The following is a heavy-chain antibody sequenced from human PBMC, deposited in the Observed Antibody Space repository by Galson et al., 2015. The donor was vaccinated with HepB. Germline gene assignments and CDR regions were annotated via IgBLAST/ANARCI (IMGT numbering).Heavy chain of an antibody. J-gene: IGHJ1*01. Sequence: QSGAEVKQPGESLKIPCTASGYSFTSYWIAWVRQMPGKGLEWMGRIDPSDSYTNYSPSFQGHVTISADKSISTAYLQWSSLKASDTAMYYCARGAGGLQHWGQGTLVTVSS. CDR3: ARGAGGLQH. V-gene: IGHV5-10-1*01. D-gene: IGHD2-15*01. CDR1: GYSFTSYW. CDR2: IDPSDSYT.